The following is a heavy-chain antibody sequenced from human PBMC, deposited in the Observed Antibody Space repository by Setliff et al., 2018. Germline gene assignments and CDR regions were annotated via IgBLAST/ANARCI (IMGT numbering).Heavy chain of an antibody. J-gene: IGHJ4*02. CDR2: MSFDGKNN. D-gene: IGHD6-19*01. Sequence: PGGSLRLSCAASGFTFSYYAMHWVRQAPGKGLEWVAVMSFDGKNNYYADSVKGRFTISRDNSKNTLYLQMSSLKPEDTARYYCVNHNPARRSPAGTALDSWGQGTLVTVSS. CDR3: VNHNPARRSPAGTALDS. V-gene: IGHV3-30*18. CDR1: GFTFSYYA.